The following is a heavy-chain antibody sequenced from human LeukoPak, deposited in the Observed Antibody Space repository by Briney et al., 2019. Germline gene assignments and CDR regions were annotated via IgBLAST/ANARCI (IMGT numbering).Heavy chain of an antibody. CDR3: ARGRRIAVAGTAFYYYYMDV. Sequence: ASVKVSCKAFGYTFTSYDINWVRQAPGQGLEWMGGIIPIFGTANYAQKFQGRVTITADKSTSTAYMELSSLRSEDTAVYYCARGRRIAVAGTAFYYYYMDVWGKGTTVTVSS. CDR2: IIPIFGTA. V-gene: IGHV1-69*06. D-gene: IGHD6-19*01. CDR1: GYTFTSYD. J-gene: IGHJ6*03.